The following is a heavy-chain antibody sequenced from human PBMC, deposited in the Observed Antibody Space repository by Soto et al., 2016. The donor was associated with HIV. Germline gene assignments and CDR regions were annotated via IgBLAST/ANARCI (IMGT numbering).Heavy chain of an antibody. Sequence: EVQLLESGGGLVQPGGSLRLSYAASGFSFRNYAMSWVRQAPGKGLEWVAIISGSDGTIYYADSVKGRFTISRDNSKNTLFLQMNNLRAEDTAVYYCAKGYFGSGSFENWFDPWGQGTLLTVSS. J-gene: IGHJ5*02. CDR2: ISGSDGTI. D-gene: IGHD3-10*01. CDR3: AKGYFGSGSFENWFDP. CDR1: GFSFRNYA. V-gene: IGHV3-23*01.